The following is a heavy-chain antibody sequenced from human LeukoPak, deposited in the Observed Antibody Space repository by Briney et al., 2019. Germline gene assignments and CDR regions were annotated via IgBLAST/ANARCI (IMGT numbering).Heavy chain of an antibody. D-gene: IGHD2/OR15-2a*01. CDR2: INPNSGDT. Sequence: GASVKVSCKASGYTFTGYYMHWVRQAPGQGLEWMRWINPNSGDTNYAQKFQGRVTMTRDTSISTAYMELSRLRSDDTAVYYCAKLSWVYYFDYWGQGTLVTASS. J-gene: IGHJ4*02. CDR1: GYTFTGYY. V-gene: IGHV1-2*02. CDR3: AKLSWVYYFDY.